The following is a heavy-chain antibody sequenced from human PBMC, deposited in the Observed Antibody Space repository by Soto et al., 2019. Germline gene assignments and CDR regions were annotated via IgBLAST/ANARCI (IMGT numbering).Heavy chain of an antibody. Sequence: SGKVSCKASGGTFSSSNTYAVSWVRQAPGQGLEWMGGIIPIFGTATYAQKFQGRLTITADESASTAYMELSSLTSDDTALYYCATHSDCSGGACYRSPFEFDYRGQGTLVTVS. CDR1: GGTFSSSNTYA. J-gene: IGHJ4*02. D-gene: IGHD2-15*01. CDR2: IIPIFGTA. V-gene: IGHV1-69*13. CDR3: ATHSDCSGGACYRSPFEFDY.